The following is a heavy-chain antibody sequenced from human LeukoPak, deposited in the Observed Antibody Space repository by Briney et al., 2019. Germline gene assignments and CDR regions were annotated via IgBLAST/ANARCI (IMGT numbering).Heavy chain of an antibody. Sequence: GGSLRLSCAASGFTFSSYAMSWVRQAPGKGLEWVSAISGSGGSTYYADSVKGRFTISRDNSKNTLYLQMNSLRAEDTAVYYCAKSALGEAGYKWYSVGYFDYWGQGTLVTVSS. D-gene: IGHD5-24*01. CDR2: ISGSGGST. CDR1: GFTFSSYA. V-gene: IGHV3-23*01. J-gene: IGHJ4*02. CDR3: AKSALGEAGYKWYSVGYFDY.